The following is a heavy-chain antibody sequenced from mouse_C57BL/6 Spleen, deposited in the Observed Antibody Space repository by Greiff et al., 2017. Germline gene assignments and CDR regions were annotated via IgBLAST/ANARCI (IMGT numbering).Heavy chain of an antibody. V-gene: IGHV1-19*01. CDR3: ASNDGYYEWYFDV. CDR1: GYTFTDYY. Sequence: EVKLMESGPVLVKPGASVKMSCKASGYTFTDYYMNWVKQSHGKSLEWIGVINPYNGGTSYNQKFKGKATLTVDKSSSTAYMELNSLTSEDSAVYYCASNDGYYEWYFDVWGTGTTVTVSS. CDR2: INPYNGGT. D-gene: IGHD2-3*01. J-gene: IGHJ1*03.